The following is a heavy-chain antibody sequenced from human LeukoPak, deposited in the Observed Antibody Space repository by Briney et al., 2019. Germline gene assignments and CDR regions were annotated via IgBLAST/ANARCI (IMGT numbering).Heavy chain of an antibody. CDR3: AKGTTNFDY. CDR2: ISGSGGST. V-gene: IGHV3-23*01. Sequence: PGRSLRLSCAASGFTFDDYAMSWVRQAPGKGLEWVSAISGSGGSTYYADSVKGRFTISRDNSKNTLYLQMNSLRAEDTAVYYCAKGTTNFDYWGQGTLVTVSS. CDR1: GFTFDDYA. J-gene: IGHJ4*02. D-gene: IGHD1-1*01.